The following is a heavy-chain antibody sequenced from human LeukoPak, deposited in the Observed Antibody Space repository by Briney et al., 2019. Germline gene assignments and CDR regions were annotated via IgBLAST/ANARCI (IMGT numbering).Heavy chain of an antibody. D-gene: IGHD3-10*01. Sequence: ASVKVSCKASGYTFTGYYMHWVRQAPGQGLEWTGWINPNSGGTNYAQKFQGRVTMTRDTSISTAYMELSRLRSDDTAVYYCAREVRPDYYYYGMDAWGQGTTVTVSS. CDR1: GYTFTGYY. V-gene: IGHV1-2*02. J-gene: IGHJ6*02. CDR3: AREVRPDYYYYGMDA. CDR2: INPNSGGT.